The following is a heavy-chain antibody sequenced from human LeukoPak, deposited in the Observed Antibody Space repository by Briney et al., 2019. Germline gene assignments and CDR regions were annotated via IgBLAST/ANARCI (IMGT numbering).Heavy chain of an antibody. Sequence: PGRSLRLSCAASGFTFSSYGMHWVRQAPGKGLEWVAHIWYDGSNKYYADSVKGRFTISRDNSKNMLYLQMNSLRAEDTAVYYGARDVSRGYLRPLDVWGQGTTVTVSS. D-gene: IGHD5-18*01. CDR1: GFTFSSYG. V-gene: IGHV3-33*01. CDR2: IWYDGSNK. J-gene: IGHJ6*02. CDR3: ARDVSRGYLRPLDV.